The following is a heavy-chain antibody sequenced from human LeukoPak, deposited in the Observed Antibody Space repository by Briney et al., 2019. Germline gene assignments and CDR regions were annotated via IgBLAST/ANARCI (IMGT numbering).Heavy chain of an antibody. J-gene: IGHJ4*02. CDR3: ARVTYGSGTYGAFDY. V-gene: IGHV3-21*04. CDR2: ISSSSSYI. Sequence: GGSLRLSCAASGFTFSSYSMNWVRQAPGEGLEWVSSISSSSSYIYYADSVKGRFTISRDNAKNSLYLQMNSLRAEDTAVYYCARVTYGSGTYGAFDYWGQGTLVTVSS. D-gene: IGHD3-10*01. CDR1: GFTFSSYS.